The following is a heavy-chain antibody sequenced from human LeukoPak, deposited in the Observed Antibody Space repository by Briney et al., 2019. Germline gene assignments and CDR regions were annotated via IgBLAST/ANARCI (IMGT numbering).Heavy chain of an antibody. CDR3: GRSNSNGNQVFDY. V-gene: IGHV3-72*01. D-gene: IGHD4-11*01. CDR1: GGSISSSSYY. J-gene: IGHJ4*02. Sequence: PSETLSLTCTVSGGSISSSSYYWGWIRQPPGKGLEWVGRVRNKANGQTTEYAASVKGRFIISRDDSKNSAYLQMNSLKTEDTAVYYCGRSNSNGNQVFDYWGQGTMAIVSS. CDR2: VRNKANGQTT.